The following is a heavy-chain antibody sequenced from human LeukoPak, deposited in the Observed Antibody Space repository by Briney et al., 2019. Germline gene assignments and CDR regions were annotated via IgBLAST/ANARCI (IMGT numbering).Heavy chain of an antibody. CDR1: GFTFSGSA. J-gene: IGHJ4*02. D-gene: IGHD5-12*01. CDR2: IRSKANSYAT. Sequence: GGSLRLSCAASGFTFSGSAMHWVRQASGKGLEWVGRIRSKANSYATAYGASVKGRFTISRDDSRNTAYLQMNSLRAEDTAVYYCAKGSYLRTYSGFDYWGQGTLVTVSS. V-gene: IGHV3-73*01. CDR3: AKGSYLRTYSGFDY.